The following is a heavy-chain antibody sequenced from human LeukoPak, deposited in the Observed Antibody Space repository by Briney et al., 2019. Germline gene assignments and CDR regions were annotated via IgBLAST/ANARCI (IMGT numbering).Heavy chain of an antibody. J-gene: IGHJ4*02. CDR2: ISSSGSTI. CDR1: GFTFSNYE. CDR3: ARDLCDY. Sequence: SGGSLRLSCVVSGFTFSNYEMNWVRQAPGKGLEWVSYISSSGSTIYYADSVKGRFTISRDNAKNSLFLQMNSLRAEDTAFYYCARDLCDYWGQGTLVTVSS. V-gene: IGHV3-48*03.